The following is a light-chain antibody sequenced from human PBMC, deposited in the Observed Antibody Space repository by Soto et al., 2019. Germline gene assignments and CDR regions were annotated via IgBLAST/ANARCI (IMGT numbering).Light chain of an antibody. CDR1: SSDVGGYNF. J-gene: IGLJ1*01. V-gene: IGLV2-14*01. Sequence: SALTQPASVSGSPGQSITISCTGTSSDVGGYNFVSWYQQHPGKAPKLMIYDVSNRPSGVSNRFSGSKSGNTASLTISGLQAEDEAHYYCSSYTTSSTLYVFGTGTKLTVL. CDR3: SSYTTSSTLYV. CDR2: DVS.